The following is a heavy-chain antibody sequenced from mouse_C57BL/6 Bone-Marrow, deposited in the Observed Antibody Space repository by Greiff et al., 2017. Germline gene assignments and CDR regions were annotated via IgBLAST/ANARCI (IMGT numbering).Heavy chain of an antibody. J-gene: IGHJ1*03. CDR2: IDPSDSYT. V-gene: IGHV1-69*01. CDR1: GYTFTSYW. Sequence: LQQPGAELVMPGASVKLSCKASGYTFTSYWMHWVKQRPGQGLEWIGEIDPSDSYTNYNQKFKGKSTLTVDKSSSTAYMQLSSLTSEDSAVYYCARWSTTVAYWYFDVWGTGTTVTVSS. D-gene: IGHD1-1*01. CDR3: ARWSTTVAYWYFDV.